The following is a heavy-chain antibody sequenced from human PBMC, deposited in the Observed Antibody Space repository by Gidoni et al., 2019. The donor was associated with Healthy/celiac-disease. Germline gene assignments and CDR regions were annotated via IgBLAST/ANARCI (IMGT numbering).Heavy chain of an antibody. CDR1: GGSISSYY. Sequence: QVQLQESGPGLVKPSETLSLTCTVSGGSISSYYWSWIRQPPGKGLEWIGYIYYSGSTNYNPSLKSRVTISVDTSKNQFSLKLSSVTAADTAVYYCARGGYSYGTGKEHFDYWGQGTLVTVSS. V-gene: IGHV4-59*01. CDR3: ARGGYSYGTGKEHFDY. CDR2: IYYSGST. J-gene: IGHJ4*02. D-gene: IGHD5-18*01.